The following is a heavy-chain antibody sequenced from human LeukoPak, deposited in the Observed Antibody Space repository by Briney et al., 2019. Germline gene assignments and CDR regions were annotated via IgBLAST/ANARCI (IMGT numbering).Heavy chain of an antibody. CDR1: GSTFSSYG. Sequence: GGSLRLSCAASGSTFSSYGMHWVRQAPGKGLEWVAVIWYDGSNKYYADSVKGRFTISRDNSKNTLYLQMNSLRAEDTAVYYCARDAKEVSSGWYPGYYFDYWGQGTLVTVSS. D-gene: IGHD6-19*01. CDR2: IWYDGSNK. J-gene: IGHJ4*02. V-gene: IGHV3-33*01. CDR3: ARDAKEVSSGWYPGYYFDY.